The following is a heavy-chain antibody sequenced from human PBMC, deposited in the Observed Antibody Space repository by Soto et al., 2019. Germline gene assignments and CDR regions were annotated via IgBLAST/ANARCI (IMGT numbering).Heavy chain of an antibody. CDR2: ILHDGSCK. Sequence: QVQLVESGGGVVQPGRSLRLSCAASGFTFSAYGMHWVRQAPGKGLEWVAVILHDGSCKYYGDSVKGRFTISRDNSKNTLYLQMNSVRADDTAVYYCAKGDYNNFLDYWGQGTLVTVSS. D-gene: IGHD4-4*01. CDR3: AKGDYNNFLDY. CDR1: GFTFSAYG. V-gene: IGHV3-30*18. J-gene: IGHJ4*02.